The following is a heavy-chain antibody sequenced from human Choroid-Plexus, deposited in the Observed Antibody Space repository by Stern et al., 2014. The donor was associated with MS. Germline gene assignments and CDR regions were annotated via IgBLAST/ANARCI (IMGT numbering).Heavy chain of an antibody. CDR2: IYWDDEK. CDR1: GVSLSTSGAG. D-gene: IGHD6-6*01. V-gene: IGHV2-5*02. CDR3: AHPFSDASSSWFDP. J-gene: IGHJ5*02. Sequence: QVTLRESGPTLVKPTQTLTLTCTFSGVSLSTSGAGVTWIRQPPGKALEWLAVIYWDDEKRYSPSLKTRLTITRDTSKSQVVLTMTSMDPVDTATYYCAHPFSDASSSWFDPWGQGTLVTVSS.